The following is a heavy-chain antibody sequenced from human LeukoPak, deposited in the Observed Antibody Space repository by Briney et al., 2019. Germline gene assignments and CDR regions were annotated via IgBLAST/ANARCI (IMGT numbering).Heavy chain of an antibody. CDR1: GYTFTSYD. CDR3: ASPSYYYDSTRLDI. J-gene: IGHJ3*02. Sequence: GALVKDSCKASGYTFTSYDINWVRQATGQGVEWMGWMNPNSGNTGYAQKFQGRVTMTRNTSISTAYMELSSLRSEDTAVYYCASPSYYYDSTRLDIWGQGTMVTVSS. V-gene: IGHV1-8*01. CDR2: MNPNSGNT. D-gene: IGHD3-22*01.